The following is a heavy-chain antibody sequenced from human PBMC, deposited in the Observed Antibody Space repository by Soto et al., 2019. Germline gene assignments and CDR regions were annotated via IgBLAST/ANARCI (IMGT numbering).Heavy chain of an antibody. D-gene: IGHD1-26*01. Sequence: SDTLSLTCTVSGGSISSGGYYWSWIRQHPGKGLEWIGYIYYSGSTYYNPSLKSRVTISVDTSKNQFSLKLSSVTAADTAVYYSARESTSGSYYSDYWGQGTLVTVSS. J-gene: IGHJ4*02. CDR2: IYYSGST. CDR3: ARESTSGSYYSDY. V-gene: IGHV4-30-4*02. CDR1: GGSISSGGYY.